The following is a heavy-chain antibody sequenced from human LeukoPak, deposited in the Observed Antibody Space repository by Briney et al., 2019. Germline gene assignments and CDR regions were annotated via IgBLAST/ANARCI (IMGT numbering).Heavy chain of an antibody. Sequence: GRTLRLSCAASGFTFSNYWMHWVRQVPGKGLVWVSRIDGDGSSTSYADSVKGRFTISRDNAKNTLYVQMTSLRAEDTAVYYCARTIVGAAFDYWGQGTLVTVSS. J-gene: IGHJ4*02. CDR2: IDGDGSST. CDR1: GFTFSNYW. D-gene: IGHD1-26*01. V-gene: IGHV3-74*01. CDR3: ARTIVGAAFDY.